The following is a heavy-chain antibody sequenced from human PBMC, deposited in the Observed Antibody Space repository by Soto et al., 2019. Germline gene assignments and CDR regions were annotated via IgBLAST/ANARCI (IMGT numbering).Heavy chain of an antibody. CDR3: ARDAHNWNYVSWFDP. Sequence: SETLSLTCTVSGGSVSSGSYYWSWIRQPPGKGLEWIGYIYYSGSTNYNPSLKSRVTISVDTSKNQFSLKLSFVTAADTAVYYCARDAHNWNYVSWFDPWGQGTLVTVSS. V-gene: IGHV4-61*01. CDR1: GGSVSSGSYY. D-gene: IGHD1-7*01. CDR2: IYYSGST. J-gene: IGHJ5*02.